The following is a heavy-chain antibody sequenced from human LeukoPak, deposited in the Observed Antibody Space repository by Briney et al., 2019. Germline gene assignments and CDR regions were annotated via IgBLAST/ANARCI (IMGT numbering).Heavy chain of an antibody. CDR2: IYYSGST. Sequence: NPSETLSLTCTVSGGSISSYYWSWIRQPPGKGLEWIGYIYYSGSTNYNPSLKSRVTISVDTSKNQFSLKLSSVTAADTAVYYCAIHRDSSGYYSEYYFDYWGQGTLVTVSS. J-gene: IGHJ4*02. CDR3: AIHRDSSGYYSEYYFDY. CDR1: GGSISSYY. D-gene: IGHD3-22*01. V-gene: IGHV4-59*01.